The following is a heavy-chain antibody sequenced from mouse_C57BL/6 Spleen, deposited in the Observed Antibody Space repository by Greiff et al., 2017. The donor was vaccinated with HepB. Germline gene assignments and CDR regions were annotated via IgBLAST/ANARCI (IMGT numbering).Heavy chain of an antibody. J-gene: IGHJ1*03. CDR3: APTSDWYFDV. D-gene: IGHD1-1*01. CDR1: GYTFTSYW. Sequence: QVQLQQPGAELVRPGSSVKLSCKASGYTFTSYWMQWVKQRPIKGLEWIGNIDPSDSDTHYNQKFKDKATLTVDKSSSTAYMQLSSLTSEDSAVYYCAPTSDWYFDVWGTGTTVTVAS. V-gene: IGHV1-52*01. CDR2: IDPSDSDT.